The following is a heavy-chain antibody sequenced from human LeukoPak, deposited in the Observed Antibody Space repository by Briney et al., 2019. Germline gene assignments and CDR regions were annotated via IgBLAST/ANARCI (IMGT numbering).Heavy chain of an antibody. J-gene: IGHJ4*02. CDR2: FHHSGST. V-gene: IGHV4-59*01. Sequence: SETLSLTCTVSGGSISSYYWTWIRQSPGKGLEWIGFFHHSGSTNYNPSFKSRVTISADTSNNHFSLRLTSVTAADTAVYYCASRKLGNDYWGQGTLVTVSS. CDR3: ASRKLGNDY. D-gene: IGHD7-27*01. CDR1: GGSISSYY.